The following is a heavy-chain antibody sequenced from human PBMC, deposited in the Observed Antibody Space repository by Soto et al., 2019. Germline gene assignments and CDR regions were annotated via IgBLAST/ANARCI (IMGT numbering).Heavy chain of an antibody. Sequence: SETLSLTCTVSGGSISSGDYYWSWIRQPPGKGLEWIGYIYHSGSTNYNPSLKSRVTISVDTSKNQFSLKLSSVTAADTAVYYCARGSPLFLAARPRRNWFDPWGQGTLVTVSS. J-gene: IGHJ5*02. CDR3: ARGSPLFLAARPRRNWFDP. V-gene: IGHV4-30-4*01. CDR1: GGSISSGDYY. D-gene: IGHD6-6*01. CDR2: IYHSGST.